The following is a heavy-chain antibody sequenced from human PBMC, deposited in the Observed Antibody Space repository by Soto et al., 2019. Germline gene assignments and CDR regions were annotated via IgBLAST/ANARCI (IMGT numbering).Heavy chain of an antibody. CDR2: IIPIFGTA. J-gene: IGHJ6*02. CDR1: GGTFSSYA. V-gene: IGHV1-69*13. D-gene: IGHD2-2*01. CDR3: ARSVSFRYQLLKRGMDV. Sequence: SVKVSCKASGGTFSSYAISWVRQAPGQGLEWMGGIIPIFGTANYAQKFQGRATITADESTSTAYMELSSLRSEDTAVYYCARSVSFRYQLLKRGMDVWGQGTTVTVSS.